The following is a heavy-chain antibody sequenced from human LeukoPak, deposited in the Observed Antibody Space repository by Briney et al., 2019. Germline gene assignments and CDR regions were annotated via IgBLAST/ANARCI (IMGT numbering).Heavy chain of an antibody. CDR1: VFTFSSYA. Sequence: GGSLSLSCAASVFTFSSYAMSWVRQAPGKGLEGVSAISGSGGSTYYADSVKGRFTISRDNSKNTLYLQMNSLRAEDTAVYYCAKDRSIVVVVADYWGQGTLVTVSS. J-gene: IGHJ4*02. V-gene: IGHV3-23*01. CDR2: ISGSGGST. CDR3: AKDRSIVVVVADY. D-gene: IGHD2-15*01.